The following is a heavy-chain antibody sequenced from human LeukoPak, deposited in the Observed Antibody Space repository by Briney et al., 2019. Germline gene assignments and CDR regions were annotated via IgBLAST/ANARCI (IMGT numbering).Heavy chain of an antibody. V-gene: IGHV3-48*01. J-gene: IGHJ4*02. Sequence: PGGSLRLSCAASGFTFSSYSMNWVRQAPGKGLEWVSYISSSSSTIYYADSVKGRFAISRDNAKNSLYLQMNSLRAEHTAVYYFGSTVYIPGYPLDYGGRETLVTVSS. CDR2: ISSSSSTI. CDR3: GSTVYIPGYPLDY. D-gene: IGHD1-1*01. CDR1: GFTFSSYS.